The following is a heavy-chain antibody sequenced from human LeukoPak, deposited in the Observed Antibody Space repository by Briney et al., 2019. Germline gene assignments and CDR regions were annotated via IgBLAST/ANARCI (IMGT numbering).Heavy chain of an antibody. D-gene: IGHD3-10*01. V-gene: IGHV3-30*03. CDR1: GFTFSSYG. CDR2: ISYDGSNK. Sequence: GGSLRLSCAASGFTFSSYGMHWVRQVPGKGLEWVAVISYDGSNKYYADSVKGRFTISRDNSKNTLYLQMNSLRAEDTAVYYCARGTFGVDYWGQGTLVTVSS. CDR3: ARGTFGVDY. J-gene: IGHJ4*02.